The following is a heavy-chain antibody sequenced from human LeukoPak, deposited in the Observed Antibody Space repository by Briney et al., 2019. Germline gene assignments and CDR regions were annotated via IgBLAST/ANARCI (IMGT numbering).Heavy chain of an antibody. CDR3: ARLLMVYERCFDY. J-gene: IGHJ4*02. CDR2: IYHSGST. D-gene: IGHD2-8*01. Sequence: PSETLSLTCAVSGYSISSGYYWGWIRQPPGKGLEWIGSIYHSGSTYYNPSLKSRVTISVDTSKNQFSLKLSSVTAADTAVYYCARLLMVYERCFDYWGQGTLVTVST. V-gene: IGHV4-38-2*01. CDR1: GYSISSGYY.